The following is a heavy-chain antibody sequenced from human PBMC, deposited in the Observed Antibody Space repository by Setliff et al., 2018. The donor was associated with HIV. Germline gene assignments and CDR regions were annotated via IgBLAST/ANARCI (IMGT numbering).Heavy chain of an antibody. D-gene: IGHD5-12*01. CDR3: AREQWLRYFDD. Sequence: SETLSLTCTVSGASFSSASSFWTSTRQPAGTGLECLGRVCGSGTTNYNPSLKSRVTTSLATSTNQFSLRLTSVTAADTAVYYCAREQWLRYFDDWGQGALVTVSS. V-gene: IGHV4-61*02. J-gene: IGHJ4*02. CDR1: GASFSSASSF. CDR2: VCGSGTT.